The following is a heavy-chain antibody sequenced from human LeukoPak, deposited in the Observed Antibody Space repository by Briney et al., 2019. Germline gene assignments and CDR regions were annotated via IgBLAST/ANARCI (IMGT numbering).Heavy chain of an antibody. Sequence: GGSLRLSCTASGFTFGDYAMSWFRQAPGKGLEWVSYISSNTTTIYYADSVKGRFTISRDNAKNSLYLQMNSLRVEDTAVYYCARGGAARPDFWGQGTLVTVSS. CDR3: ARGGAARPDF. J-gene: IGHJ4*02. D-gene: IGHD6-6*01. CDR2: ISSNTTTI. V-gene: IGHV3-48*01. CDR1: GFTFGDYA.